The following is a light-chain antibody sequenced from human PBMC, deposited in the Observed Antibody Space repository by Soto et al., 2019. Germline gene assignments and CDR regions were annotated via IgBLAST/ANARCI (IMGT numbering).Light chain of an antibody. CDR3: QQYNNWPWT. CDR2: GAS. Sequence: EIVFTQSPGTLSLSPGERATLSCRASQSVSSSYLAWYQQKPGQAPRLLIYGASTRATGIPARFSGSGSGTEFTLTINSLQSEDFALYYCQQYNNWPWTFGQGTKVDIK. J-gene: IGKJ1*01. V-gene: IGKV3-15*01. CDR1: QSVSSSY.